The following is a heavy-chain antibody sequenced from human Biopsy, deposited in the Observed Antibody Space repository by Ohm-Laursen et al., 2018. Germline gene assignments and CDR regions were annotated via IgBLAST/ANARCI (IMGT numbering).Heavy chain of an antibody. J-gene: IGHJ4*02. CDR3: ARNTGWYGDLYYFDY. CDR2: INPSGSTT. V-gene: IGHV1-46*01. CDR1: GYSFTSYY. Sequence: ASVKVSCKASGYSFTSYYMHWVRQAPGQGLEWMGMINPSGSTTSYPQIFQGRVTMTRDTSKSTVYIELSSLRSADTAVYFCARNTGWYGDLYYFDYWGQGTLVTVSS. D-gene: IGHD6-19*01.